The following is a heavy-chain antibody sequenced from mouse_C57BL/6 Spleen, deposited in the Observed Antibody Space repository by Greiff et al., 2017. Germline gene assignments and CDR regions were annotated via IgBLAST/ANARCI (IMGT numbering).Heavy chain of an antibody. CDR1: GYTFTDYE. Sequence: VQLQQSGAELVRPGASVTLSCKASGYTFTDYEMHWVKQTPVHGLEWIGAIDPETGGTAYNQKFKGKAILTADKSSSTAYMELRSLTSEDSAVYYCTSARDYAMDYWGQGTSGTVSS. J-gene: IGHJ4*01. CDR2: IDPETGGT. V-gene: IGHV1-15*01. CDR3: TSARDYAMDY.